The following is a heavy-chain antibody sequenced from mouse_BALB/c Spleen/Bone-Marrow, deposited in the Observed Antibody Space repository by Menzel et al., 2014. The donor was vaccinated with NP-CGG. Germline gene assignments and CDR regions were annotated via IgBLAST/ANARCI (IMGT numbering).Heavy chain of an antibody. D-gene: IGHD2-4*01. CDR3: ARHAYYDQTEVSFVY. J-gene: IGHJ3*01. V-gene: IGHV5-9-2*01. CDR2: ISGGGSYT. CDR1: GFSFNSYG. Sequence: EVKLVESGGGLVKSGGSLKLSCAASGFSFNSYGMSWVRQTPEKRLEWVATISGGGSYTFYPDSVKGRFTISRDNAKNNLYLQLSSLRSEDTALYYCARHAYYDQTEVSFVYWGPGTLVTVSA.